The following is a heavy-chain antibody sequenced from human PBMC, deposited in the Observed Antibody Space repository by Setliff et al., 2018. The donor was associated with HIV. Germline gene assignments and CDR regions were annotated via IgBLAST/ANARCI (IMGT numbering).Heavy chain of an antibody. J-gene: IGHJ4*02. Sequence: ASVKVSCKASGYTFTSYYVHWVRQAPGQGLGWMGILNPSGDSTAYAQKFQGRVTMTRDTSTSTVYMELSRLRSDDTAVYYCARGGYHGFGSYGDYWGQGTLVTVSS. D-gene: IGHD3-10*01. CDR3: ARGGYHGFGSYGDY. CDR1: GYTFTSYY. V-gene: IGHV1-46*01. CDR2: LNPSGDST.